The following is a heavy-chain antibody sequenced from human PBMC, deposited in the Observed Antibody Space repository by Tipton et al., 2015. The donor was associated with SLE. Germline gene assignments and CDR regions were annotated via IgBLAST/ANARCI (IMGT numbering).Heavy chain of an antibody. CDR2: IYSGGST. CDR3: ARVRYYYDSSGYYSGPIDY. CDR1: GFTVSSNY. D-gene: IGHD3-22*01. J-gene: IGHJ4*02. V-gene: IGHV3-53*04. Sequence: SLRLSCAASGFTVSSNYMSWVRQASGKGLEWVSVIYSGGSTYYADSVKGRFTISRHNSKNTLYLQMNSLRAEDTAVYYCARVRYYYDSSGYYSGPIDYWGQGTLVTVSS.